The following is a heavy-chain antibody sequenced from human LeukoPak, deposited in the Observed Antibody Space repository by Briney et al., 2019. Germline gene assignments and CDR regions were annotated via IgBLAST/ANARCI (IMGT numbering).Heavy chain of an antibody. Sequence: GASVKVSCKASGYTFTGYYMHWVRQAPGQGLEWMGWIYPNSGATKYAQKFQGRVTMTRDTSISTAYMELSSLRSEDTAVYYCARDYDILTGYYQRYYFDYWGQGTLVTVSS. J-gene: IGHJ4*02. D-gene: IGHD3-9*01. CDR1: GYTFTGYY. CDR2: IYPNSGAT. CDR3: ARDYDILTGYYQRYYFDY. V-gene: IGHV1-2*02.